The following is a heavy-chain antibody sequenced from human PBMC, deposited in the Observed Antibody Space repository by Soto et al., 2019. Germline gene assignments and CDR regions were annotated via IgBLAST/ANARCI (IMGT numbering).Heavy chain of an antibody. V-gene: IGHV3-49*03. D-gene: IGHD3-9*01. CDR1: GFTFGDYA. CDR2: IRSKAYGGTT. CDR3: TRGPPLRYFDWLLLDTDAFDI. Sequence: GGSLRLSCTASGFTFGDYAMSWFRQAPGKGLEWVGFIRSKAYGGTTEYAASVKGRFTISRDDSKSIAYLQMNSLKTEDTAVYYCTRGPPLRYFDWLLLDTDAFDIWGQGTMVTVSS. J-gene: IGHJ3*02.